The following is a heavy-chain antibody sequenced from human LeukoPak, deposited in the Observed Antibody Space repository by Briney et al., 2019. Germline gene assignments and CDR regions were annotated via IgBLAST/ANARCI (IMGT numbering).Heavy chain of an antibody. J-gene: IGHJ4*02. V-gene: IGHV3-9*01. CDR3: ARDLGTAVRRPDY. CDR1: GFTFGDYG. CDR2: VNWNSGSI. Sequence: PGGSLRLSCAASGFTFGDYGMHWVRQSPGKGLGWVSGVNWNSGSIGYADSVKGRFTVSRDNARKSLFLQMNSLRAEDTAIYYCARDLGTAVRRPDYWGQGTLVTVSS. D-gene: IGHD6-6*01.